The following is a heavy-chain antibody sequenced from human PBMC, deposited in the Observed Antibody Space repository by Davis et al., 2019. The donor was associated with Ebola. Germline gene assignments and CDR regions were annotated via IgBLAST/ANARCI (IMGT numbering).Heavy chain of an antibody. CDR2: MNPNSGNT. CDR1: GYTFTSYG. Sequence: ASVKVSCKASGYTFTSYGISWVRQAPGQGLEWMGWMNPNSGNTGYAQKFQGRVTMTRNTSISTAYMELSSLRSEDTAVDYCARTYYYDSSGYPYYYYGMDVWGQGTTVTVSS. J-gene: IGHJ6*02. V-gene: IGHV1-8*02. D-gene: IGHD3-22*01. CDR3: ARTYYYDSSGYPYYYYGMDV.